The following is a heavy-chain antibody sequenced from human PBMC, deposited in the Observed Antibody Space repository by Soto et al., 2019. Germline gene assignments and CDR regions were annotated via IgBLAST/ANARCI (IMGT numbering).Heavy chain of an antibody. CDR3: ATLRVSAPNYNWFDP. CDR2: FDPEDGET. J-gene: IGHJ5*02. D-gene: IGHD2-15*01. CDR1: GYTLTELS. V-gene: IGHV1-24*01. Sequence: GASGKVSCKVSGYTLTELSMHWVRQAPGKGLEWMGGFDPEDGETIYAQKFQGRVTMTEDTSTDTAYMELSSLRSEDTAVYYCATLRVSAPNYNWFDPWGQGTLGTVSS.